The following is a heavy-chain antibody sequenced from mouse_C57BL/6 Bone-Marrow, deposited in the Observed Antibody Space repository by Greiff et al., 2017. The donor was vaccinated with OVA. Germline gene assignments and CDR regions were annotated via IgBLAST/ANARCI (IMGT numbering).Heavy chain of an antibody. Sequence: QVQLQQPGAELVKPGASVKLSCKASGYTFTSYWMHWVKQSPGQGLEWIGMIHPNSGSTNYNEKFKSKATLTVDKSSRTAYMQLSSLTSEDSAVYYCARIWDWFAYWGQGTLVTVSA. V-gene: IGHV1-64*01. CDR3: ARIWDWFAY. CDR2: IHPNSGST. CDR1: GYTFTSYW. D-gene: IGHD4-1*01. J-gene: IGHJ3*01.